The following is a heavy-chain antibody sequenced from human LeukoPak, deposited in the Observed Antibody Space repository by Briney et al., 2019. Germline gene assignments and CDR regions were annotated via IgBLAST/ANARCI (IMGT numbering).Heavy chain of an antibody. J-gene: IGHJ4*02. D-gene: IGHD2-21*01. Sequence: NAGGSLRLSCGASGFTFSSYSMNWVRQAPGMGLEWVSSISSTNNYIYYADSVKGRFTISRDNAKSSLYLQMNSLRAEDTAVYYCARIPADYWGQGILVTVSS. V-gene: IGHV3-21*01. CDR2: ISSTNNYI. CDR3: ARIPADY. CDR1: GFTFSSYS.